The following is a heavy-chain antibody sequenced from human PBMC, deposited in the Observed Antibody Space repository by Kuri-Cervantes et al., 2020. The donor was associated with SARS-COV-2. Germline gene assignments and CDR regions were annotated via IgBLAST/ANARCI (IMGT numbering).Heavy chain of an antibody. D-gene: IGHD2-2*01. J-gene: IGHJ5*02. CDR3: ARGGIVVVPAASSLNWFDP. CDR2: INPSGGST. Sequence: ASVKVSCKASGYTFTGYYMHWVRQAPGQGLEWMGIINPSGGSTSYAQKFQGRVTMTRDTSTSTVYMELSSLRSEDTAVYYCARGGIVVVPAASSLNWFDPWGQGTLVTVSS. V-gene: IGHV1-46*01. CDR1: GYTFTGYY.